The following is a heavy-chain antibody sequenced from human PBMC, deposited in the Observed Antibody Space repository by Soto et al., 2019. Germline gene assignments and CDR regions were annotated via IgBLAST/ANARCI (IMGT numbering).Heavy chain of an antibody. D-gene: IGHD2-2*01. CDR1: GGSISSYY. J-gene: IGHJ6*02. CDR3: AGEYQLDYYYYGMDV. CDR2: IYTSGST. Sequence: PSETLSLTCTVSGGSISSYYWSWIRQPAGKGLEWIGRIYTSGSTNYNPSLKSRVTMSVDTSKNQSSLKLSSVTAADTAVYYCAGEYQLDYYYYGMDVWGQGTTVTVSS. V-gene: IGHV4-4*07.